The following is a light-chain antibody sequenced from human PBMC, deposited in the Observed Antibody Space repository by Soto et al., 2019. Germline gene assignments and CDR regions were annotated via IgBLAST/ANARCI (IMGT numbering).Light chain of an antibody. Sequence: QSALTQSASVSGSPGQSITISCTGTSSDIGGYNYVSWYQQHPDKAPKLMIFEVSNRPSGVSNRFSGSKSGNTASLTISGLLTEDEADYYCSAYTTSSTVAFGGGTKQTV. J-gene: IGLJ2*01. CDR1: SSDIGGYNY. CDR3: SAYTTSSTVA. V-gene: IGLV2-14*01. CDR2: EVS.